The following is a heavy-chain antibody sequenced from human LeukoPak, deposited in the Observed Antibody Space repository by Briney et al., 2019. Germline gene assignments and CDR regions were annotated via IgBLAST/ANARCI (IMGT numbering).Heavy chain of an antibody. CDR2: IIPIFGTA. J-gene: IGHJ4*02. D-gene: IGHD2-2*02. Sequence: SVKVSCKASGGTFSSYAISWVRQAPGQGLEWMGGIIPIFGTANYAQKFQGRVTITADESTSTAYMELSRLRSEDTAVYYCARDRAGGGYCSSTSCYTFDFDYWGQGTLVTVSS. CDR3: ARDRAGGGYCSSTSCYTFDFDY. V-gene: IGHV1-69*01. CDR1: GGTFSSYA.